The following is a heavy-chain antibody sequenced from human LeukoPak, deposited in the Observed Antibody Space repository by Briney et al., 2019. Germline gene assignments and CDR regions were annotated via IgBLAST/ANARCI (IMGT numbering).Heavy chain of an antibody. CDR3: ARGVAHAFDI. V-gene: IGHV3-23*01. CDR2: ISVSGNT. CDR1: GFTLSSYA. D-gene: IGHD5-12*01. Sequence: GGSLRLSCAASGFTLSSYAMSWVRQGPGKGLEWVSAISVSGNTYHADSVKGRFTISRDSYKNTLYLQMNSLRAEDTAVYYCARGVAHAFDIWGQGTMVTVSS. J-gene: IGHJ3*02.